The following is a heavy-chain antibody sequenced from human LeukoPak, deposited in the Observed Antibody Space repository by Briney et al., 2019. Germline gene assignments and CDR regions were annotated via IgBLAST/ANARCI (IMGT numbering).Heavy chain of an antibody. J-gene: IGHJ4*02. CDR2: TYWNGDR. Sequence: SGPTLVNPTQTLTLTCTFSGFALSTAGVGVGWLRQPPGKALEWLAVTYWNGDRRYSPSLNSRLTITKDTSKNQVVLTMSNMDPVDTATYYCAHRPGNYDCGGKGFDFWGQGTLVTVSS. V-gene: IGHV2-5*01. D-gene: IGHD4-23*01. CDR1: GFALSTAGVG. CDR3: AHRPGNYDCGGKGFDF.